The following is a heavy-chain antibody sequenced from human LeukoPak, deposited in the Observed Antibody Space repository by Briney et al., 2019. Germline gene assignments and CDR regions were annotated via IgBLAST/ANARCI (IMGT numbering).Heavy chain of an antibody. V-gene: IGHV3-23*01. CDR3: ARGGSVFAYFFDY. J-gene: IGHJ4*02. D-gene: IGHD3-10*01. CDR2: ISGSGGAT. CDR1: GFIFSNYA. Sequence: PGGSLRLSCAAPGFIFSNYAMTWTRVTPGKGLERVSSISGSGGATYYADSVKGRFTISRDSSTNTLYLQLSSLRAEDTAIYYCARGGSVFAYFFDYWGQGTLVTVSS.